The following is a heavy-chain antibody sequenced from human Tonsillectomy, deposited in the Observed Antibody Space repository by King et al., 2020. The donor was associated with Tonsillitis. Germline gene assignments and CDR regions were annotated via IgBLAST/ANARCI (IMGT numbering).Heavy chain of an antibody. CDR3: AGDYLQSSGWYPFDY. J-gene: IGHJ4*02. D-gene: IGHD6-13*01. CDR2: ISSSSSYT. CDR1: GFTFSDYY. Sequence: VQLVESGGGLVKPGGSLRLSCAASGFTFSDYYMSWIRQAPGKGLEWVSYISSSSSYTNYADSVKGRFTISRDNAKNSLYLQMNSLRAEDTAGYYCAGDYLQSSGWYPFDYWGQGTLVTVSS. V-gene: IGHV3-11*06.